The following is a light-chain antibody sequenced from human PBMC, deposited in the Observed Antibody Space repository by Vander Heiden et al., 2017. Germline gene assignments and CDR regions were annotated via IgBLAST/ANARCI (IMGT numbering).Light chain of an antibody. CDR1: SSDVGTYNY. CDR3: CSYAGSSNWV. CDR2: DVS. J-gene: IGLJ3*02. Sequence: QSALTQPRSVSGSPGQSVTISCTGTSSDVGTYNYVSWYQQHPGKAPKLMIYDVSKRPSGVPDRFSGSKSGNTASLTISGLQAEDEADYYCCSYAGSSNWVFGGGTKLTGL. V-gene: IGLV2-11*01.